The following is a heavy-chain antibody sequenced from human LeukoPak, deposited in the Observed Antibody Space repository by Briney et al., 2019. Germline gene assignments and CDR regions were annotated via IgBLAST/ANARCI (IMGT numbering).Heavy chain of an antibody. CDR3: ATSTYYDFWSGYYTVDY. Sequence: PAGGSLRLSCAASGFTFSSHAMSWVRQAPGKGLEWVSAISGSGGSTYYADSVKGRFTISRDNSKNTLYLQMNSLRAEDTAVYYCATSTYYDFWSGYYTVDYWGQGTLVTVSS. J-gene: IGHJ4*02. CDR1: GFTFSSHA. CDR2: ISGSGGST. D-gene: IGHD3-3*01. V-gene: IGHV3-23*01.